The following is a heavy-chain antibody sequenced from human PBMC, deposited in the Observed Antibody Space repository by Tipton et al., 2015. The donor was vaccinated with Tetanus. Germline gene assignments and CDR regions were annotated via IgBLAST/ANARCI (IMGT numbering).Heavy chain of an antibody. Sequence: SLRLSCEASGFSFEDYGMSWVRQAPGKGLEWVASIKQDGTDYRYVDSVKGRFTISRDNAKNSLYLQMNSLSADDTAVYYCGKQNGGRWVVDHWGQGTLVTVSS. CDR3: GKQNGGRWVVDH. V-gene: IGHV3-7*03. J-gene: IGHJ4*02. CDR1: GFSFEDYG. CDR2: IKQDGTDY. D-gene: IGHD4-23*01.